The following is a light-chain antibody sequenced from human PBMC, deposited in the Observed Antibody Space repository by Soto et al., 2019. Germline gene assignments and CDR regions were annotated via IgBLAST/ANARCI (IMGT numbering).Light chain of an antibody. CDR2: AAS. Sequence: DIQMTQSPSSVSASVGDRVTITCRASQNIGTWLTWYQQKPGKAPKLLIYAASTLQNGVPSTFSGSGSGKDFTRTISSLQTDDFATYYCPQASAFPLTFGQGTRLEIK. J-gene: IGKJ5*01. V-gene: IGKV1-12*01. CDR1: QNIGTW. CDR3: PQASAFPLT.